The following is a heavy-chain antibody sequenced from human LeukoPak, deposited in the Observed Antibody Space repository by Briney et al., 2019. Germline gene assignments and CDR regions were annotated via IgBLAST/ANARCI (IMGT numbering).Heavy chain of an antibody. CDR1: GFTFSSYW. V-gene: IGHV3-74*01. Sequence: GGSLRLSCAASGFTFSSYWMHWVRQAPGKGLVWVSRINSDGSSTSYADSVKGRFTISRDNAKNTPYLQMNSLRAEDTAVYYCARDPRSGYYFPWGQGTLVTVSS. CDR2: INSDGSST. D-gene: IGHD3-22*01. CDR3: ARDPRSGYYFP. J-gene: IGHJ5*02.